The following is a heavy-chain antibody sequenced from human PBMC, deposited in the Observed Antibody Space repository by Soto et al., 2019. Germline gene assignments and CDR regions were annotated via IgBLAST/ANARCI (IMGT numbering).Heavy chain of an antibody. D-gene: IGHD3-10*01. CDR1: GFTFSSYW. V-gene: IGHV3-74*01. CDR2: INSDGSST. CDR3: ARTTKFYYGSGPRYYFDY. Sequence: PGGSLRLSCAASGFTFSSYWMHWVHQAPGKGLVWVSRINSDGSSTSYADSVKGRFTISRDNAKNTLYLQMNSLRAEDTAVYYCARTTKFYYGSGPRYYFDYWGQGTLVTVSS. J-gene: IGHJ4*02.